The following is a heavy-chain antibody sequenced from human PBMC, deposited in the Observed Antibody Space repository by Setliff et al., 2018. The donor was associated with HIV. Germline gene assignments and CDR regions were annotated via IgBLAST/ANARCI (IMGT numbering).Heavy chain of an antibody. Sequence: GGSLRLSCAASGFTFSSYSMNWVRQAPGKGLEWVSHITSSGRTTFYADSVKGRFTLSRDNAKNSLFLQMNSLRAEDTAVYYCTRELNGHTSSHYYFGLDVWGQGTTVTVSS. D-gene: IGHD6-6*01. CDR2: ITSSGRTT. CDR3: TRELNGHTSSHYYFGLDV. CDR1: GFTFSSYS. J-gene: IGHJ6*02. V-gene: IGHV3-48*04.